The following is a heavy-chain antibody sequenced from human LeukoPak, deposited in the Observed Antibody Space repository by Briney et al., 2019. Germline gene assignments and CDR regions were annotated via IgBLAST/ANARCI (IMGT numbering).Heavy chain of an antibody. D-gene: IGHD2-21*02. CDR2: INPSGGST. CDR1: GYTFTSYY. Sequence: ASVKVSCKASGYTFTSYYIHWVRQAPGQGLEWMGIINPSGGSTSYAQKFQGRVTMTRDTSTSTVYMELSSLKASDTAMYYCARRRAYCGGDCYSYFDYWGQGTLVTVSS. CDR3: ARRRAYCGGDCYSYFDY. V-gene: IGHV1-46*01. J-gene: IGHJ4*02.